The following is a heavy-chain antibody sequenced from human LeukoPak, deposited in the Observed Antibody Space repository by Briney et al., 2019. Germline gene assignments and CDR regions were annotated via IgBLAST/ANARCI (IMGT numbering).Heavy chain of an antibody. V-gene: IGHV1-46*01. CDR3: ARDLEGSSSGDY. J-gene: IGHJ4*02. D-gene: IGHD6-13*01. CDR2: INPSGGST. Sequence: ASVKVSCKASGYTFTSYYMHWVRQAPGQGLEWMGIINPSGGSTSYAQKFQGRVTMTRDMSTSTVYMELSSLTSDDTAVYYCARDLEGSSSGDYWGQGTLVTVSS. CDR1: GYTFTSYY.